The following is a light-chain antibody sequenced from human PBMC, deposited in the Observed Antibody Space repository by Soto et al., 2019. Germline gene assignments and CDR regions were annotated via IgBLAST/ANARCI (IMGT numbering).Light chain of an antibody. Sequence: QSVLTQPPSVSGAPGQRVTISCTGSSSNIGAGYDVHWYQQVPGTAPKLLIYGNTNRPSGVPDRFSASKSGTSASLAITGLQAEDEADYYCQSYDSGLSGSGVFGGGTQLTVL. J-gene: IGLJ3*02. V-gene: IGLV1-40*01. CDR3: QSYDSGLSGSGV. CDR1: SSNIGAGYD. CDR2: GNT.